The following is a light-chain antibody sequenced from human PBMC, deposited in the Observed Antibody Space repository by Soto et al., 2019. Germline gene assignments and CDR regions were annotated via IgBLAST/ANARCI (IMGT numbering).Light chain of an antibody. J-gene: IGKJ3*01. CDR2: GAS. CDR1: ETVTGKY. Sequence: EIVLTQSPGTLSLSPGDRATLSCRASETVTGKYLAWYQQKAGQAPRLLIYGASSRATGIPDRFSGSGSGTDFTLTISRLEPEDFAVYYCQQYGSSPLTFGPGTKVDIK. CDR3: QQYGSSPLT. V-gene: IGKV3-20*01.